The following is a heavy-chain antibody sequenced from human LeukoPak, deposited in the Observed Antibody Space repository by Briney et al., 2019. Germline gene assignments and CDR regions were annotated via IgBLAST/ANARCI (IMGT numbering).Heavy chain of an antibody. CDR1: GLTFSSYA. CDR3: ATYYHDAIGAAQVGATAYFAH. V-gene: IGHV3-21*01. J-gene: IGHJ4*02. D-gene: IGHD1-26*01. Sequence: GGSLRLSCAASGLTFSSYAMSWVRQAPGKGLEWVSSISSNSAYKYYADSVKGRFAISRDNTRNSLYLQMNSLRVEDTAVYYCATYYHDAIGAAQVGATAYFAHWGQGTLVTVSS. CDR2: ISSNSAYK.